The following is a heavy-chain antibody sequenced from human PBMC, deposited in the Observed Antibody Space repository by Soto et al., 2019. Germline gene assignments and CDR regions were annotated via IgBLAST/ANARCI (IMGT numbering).Heavy chain of an antibody. CDR1: GYSFTNYG. D-gene: IGHD6-19*01. J-gene: IGHJ6*03. Sequence: QDQLVQSGVEVKKPGASVKVSCKASGYSFTNYGITWVRQAPGQGFEWMGWISAYNGNTNYAQKFQGRVTMTTDASPSTAYLELRSLRSDDTAVYYCARDRGVAPPVAGNTHYYYYMDVWGKWTTVTVSS. V-gene: IGHV1-18*01. CDR2: ISAYNGNT. CDR3: ARDRGVAPPVAGNTHYYYYMDV.